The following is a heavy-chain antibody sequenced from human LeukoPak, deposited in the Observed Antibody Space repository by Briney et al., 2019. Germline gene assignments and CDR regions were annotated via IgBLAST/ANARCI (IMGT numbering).Heavy chain of an antibody. D-gene: IGHD3-22*01. Sequence: GGSLRLSCAASGVTFSSYSMNWVRQAPGKGLEWVAFIRYDGSNKYYADSVKGRFTISRDNSKNTLYLQMNSLRAEDTAVYYCAKDDPDSSGSFDYWGQGTLVTVSS. CDR3: AKDDPDSSGSFDY. CDR2: IRYDGSNK. CDR1: GVTFSSYS. J-gene: IGHJ4*02. V-gene: IGHV3-30*02.